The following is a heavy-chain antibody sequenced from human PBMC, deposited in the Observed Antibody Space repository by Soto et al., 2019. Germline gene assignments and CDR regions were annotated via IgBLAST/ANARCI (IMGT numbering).Heavy chain of an antibody. CDR1: GFTLSWCE. J-gene: IGHJ6*02. D-gene: IGHD3-16*01. V-gene: IGHV3-48*03. CDR3: ARDKGDQVAYGMDV. Sequence: EEQLVESGGDLVQPGGSLRLSCSASGFTLSWCEMSWVRQAPGKGLEWVSYINTGGATIYADSVRGRFAISRNNAQNSLLVQMNSLRAEDTAVYYCARDKGDQVAYGMDVWGQGTTVTVSS. CDR2: INTGGATI.